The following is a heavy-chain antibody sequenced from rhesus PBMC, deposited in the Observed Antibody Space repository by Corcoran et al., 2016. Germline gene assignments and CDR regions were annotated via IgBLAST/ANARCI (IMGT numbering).Heavy chain of an antibody. D-gene: IGHD5-30*01. Sequence: QVQLQESGPGLVKPSETLSLTCAASGGSISSSTWWSWIRQSPGKGLEWIGYIYGGSGSTSYNPSLKSRVTISTDTSKSQFSLKLSSVTAADTAVYYCARHTIGDSGYSPFDYWGQGVLVTVSS. V-gene: IGHV4-65*01. CDR2: IYGGSGST. CDR3: ARHTIGDSGYSPFDY. J-gene: IGHJ4*01. CDR1: GGSISSSTW.